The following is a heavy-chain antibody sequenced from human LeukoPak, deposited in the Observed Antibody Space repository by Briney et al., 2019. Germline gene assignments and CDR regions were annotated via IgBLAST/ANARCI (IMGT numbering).Heavy chain of an antibody. J-gene: IGHJ6*03. D-gene: IGHD3-10*01. CDR2: ISHSGST. CDR1: GGSFSGYY. CDR3: ARGFFGFGELICYYYYMDV. V-gene: IGHV4-34*01. Sequence: SETLSLTCAVYGGSFSGYYWSWIRQPPGKGLEWIGEISHSGSTNYNPSLKSRVTISVDTSKNQFSLKLSSVTAADTAVYYCARGFFGFGELICYYYYMDVWGKGTTVTVSS.